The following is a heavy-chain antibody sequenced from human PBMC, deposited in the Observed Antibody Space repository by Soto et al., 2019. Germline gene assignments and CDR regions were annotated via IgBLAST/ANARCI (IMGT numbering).Heavy chain of an antibody. J-gene: IGHJ6*02. V-gene: IGHV1-18*01. CDR2: ISGYNGNT. Sequence: QVQLVQSGAEVKKPGASVTVSCKTSGYTFSNYGINWVQQAPGQGLEWMGWISGYNGNTNYAQTVQGRGTMTTDTSTGTVYMELRSLKSDDTAIYYCSRFIMVGGWFDPNYYHGMDVWGQGTTVTVSS. CDR3: SRFIMVGGWFDPNYYHGMDV. D-gene: IGHD6-19*01. CDR1: GYTFSNYG.